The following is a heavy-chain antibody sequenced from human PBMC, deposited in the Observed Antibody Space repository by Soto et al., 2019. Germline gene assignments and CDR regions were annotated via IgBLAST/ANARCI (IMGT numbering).Heavy chain of an antibody. Sequence: QVQLQQWGAGLLKPSETLSLTCAVYGGSFSGYYWSWIRQPPGKGLEWIGEINHSGSTNNNPSLKSRVTISVDTSKNQFSLQLSSVTAADTAVYYCARGLRSWTYYFDYWGQGILVTVSS. CDR1: GGSFSGYY. V-gene: IGHV4-34*01. CDR2: INHSGST. CDR3: ARGLRSWTYYFDY. D-gene: IGHD6-13*01. J-gene: IGHJ4*02.